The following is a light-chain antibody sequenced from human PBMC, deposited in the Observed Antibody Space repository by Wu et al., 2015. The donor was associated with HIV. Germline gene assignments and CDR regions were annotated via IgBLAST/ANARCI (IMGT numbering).Light chain of an antibody. CDR1: KSVESD. CDR3: QQYNEWPA. J-gene: IGKJ1*01. CDR2: GAS. V-gene: IGKV3-15*01. Sequence: MVMTQSPATLSVSLGERATLTCRASKSVESDIVWYQQKPGQAPKLIIYGASTRATGIPARFSGRGSGTEFTLTISSVQSDDFAVYICQQYNEWPAFGQGTK.